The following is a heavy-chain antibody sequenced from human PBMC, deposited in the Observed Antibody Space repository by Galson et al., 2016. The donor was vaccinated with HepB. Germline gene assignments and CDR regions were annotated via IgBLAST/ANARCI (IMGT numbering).Heavy chain of an antibody. CDR1: GFTFSNYA. D-gene: IGHD1-26*01. V-gene: IGHV3-23*01. CDR3: AKDPTIVGPTAEGY. Sequence: SLRLSCAASGFTFSNYAMSWVRQAPGKGLEWVSSISGSGASTYYADSVKGRFTISRDNSKNTLYLQMNSLRAEDTALYYCAKDPTIVGPTAEGYWGQGTLVTVPS. J-gene: IGHJ4*02. CDR2: ISGSGAST.